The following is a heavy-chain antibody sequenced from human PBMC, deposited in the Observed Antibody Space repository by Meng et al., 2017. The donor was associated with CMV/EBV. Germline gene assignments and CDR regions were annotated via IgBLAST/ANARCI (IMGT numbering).Heavy chain of an antibody. J-gene: IGHJ6*02. CDR2: MSSSGRTI. CDR3: ARGSCSSISCPYGMDV. CDR1: GFTFSSYE. D-gene: IGHD2-2*01. Sequence: GESLKISCAASGFTFSSYEMNWVRQAPGKGLEWVSYMSSSGRTIYYADSVKGRFTISRDNSKNTLYLQMGSLRAEDMAVYYCARGSCSSISCPYGMDVWGQGTTVTVSS. V-gene: IGHV3-48*03.